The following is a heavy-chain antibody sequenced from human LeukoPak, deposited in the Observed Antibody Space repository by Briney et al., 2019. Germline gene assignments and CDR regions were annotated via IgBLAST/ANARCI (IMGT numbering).Heavy chain of an antibody. D-gene: IGHD4/OR15-4a*01. V-gene: IGHV3-33*08. Sequence: GGSLRLSCAASGLTFSSYEMNWVRQAPGKGLEWVAYIRYDGSNKYYADSVKGRFTISRDNSKNTPYLQMNSLRAEDTAVYYCARRAGAYSHPYDYWGQGTLVTVSS. CDR3: ARRAGAYSHPYDY. CDR1: GLTFSSYE. J-gene: IGHJ4*02. CDR2: IRYDGSNK.